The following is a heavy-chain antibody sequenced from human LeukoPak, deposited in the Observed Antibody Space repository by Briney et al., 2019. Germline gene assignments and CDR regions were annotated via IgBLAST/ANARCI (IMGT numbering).Heavy chain of an antibody. CDR2: ISWNSGSI. CDR1: GFTFDDYA. CDR3: AKDSDYDPYGVGY. V-gene: IGHV3-9*01. Sequence: GGSLRLSCAASGFTFDDYAMHWVRQAPGKGLEWVSGISWNSGSIGYADSVKGRFTISRDNAKNSLYLQMNSLRAEDTALYYCAKDSDYDPYGVGYWGQGTLVTVSS. D-gene: IGHD3-22*01. J-gene: IGHJ4*02.